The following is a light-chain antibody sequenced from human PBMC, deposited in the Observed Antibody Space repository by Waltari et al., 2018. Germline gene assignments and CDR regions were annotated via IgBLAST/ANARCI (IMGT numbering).Light chain of an antibody. CDR2: WAS. V-gene: IGKV4-1*01. CDR1: QSILYNSNDKNY. J-gene: IGKJ1*01. CDR3: QQYYSRRT. Sequence: IVMTQSPDSLAVSLGERATIHCKPSQSILYNSNDKNYLAWYQQKPGQPPKLLIYWASTRESGVPDRFSGNGSGTDFTLTISSLQAEDVAVYYCQQYYSRRTFGQGTKVEI.